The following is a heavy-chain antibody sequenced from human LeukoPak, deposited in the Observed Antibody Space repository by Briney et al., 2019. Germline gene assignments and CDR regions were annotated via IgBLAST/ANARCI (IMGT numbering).Heavy chain of an antibody. CDR1: GGSFSGYY. J-gene: IGHJ4*02. V-gene: IGHV4-34*01. D-gene: IGHD3-22*01. CDR3: ARRLTYYYDSSGYYFDY. CDR2: INHSGST. Sequence: PSETLSLTCAVYGGSFSGYYWSWIRQPPGKGLEWIGEINHSGSTNYNPSLKSRVTISVDTSKNQFSLKLSSVTAADTAVYYCARRLTYYYDSSGYYFDYWGQGTLVTVSS.